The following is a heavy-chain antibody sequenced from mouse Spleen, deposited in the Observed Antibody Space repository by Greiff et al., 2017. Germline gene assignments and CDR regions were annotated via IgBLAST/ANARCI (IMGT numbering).Heavy chain of an antibody. D-gene: IGHD1-1*01. CDR2: INPSTGYT. J-gene: IGHJ4*01. V-gene: IGHV1-7*01. Sequence: VQLKQPGAELVKPGASVKLSCKASGYTFTSYWMHWVKQRPGQGLEWIGYINPSTGYTEYNQKFKDKATLTADKSSSTAYMQLSSLTSEDSAVYYCARLVVDAMDYWGQGTSVTVSS. CDR3: ARLVVDAMDY. CDR1: GYTFTSYW.